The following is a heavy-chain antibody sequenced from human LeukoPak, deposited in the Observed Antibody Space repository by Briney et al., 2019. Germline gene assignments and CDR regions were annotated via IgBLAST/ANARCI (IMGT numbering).Heavy chain of an antibody. V-gene: IGHV3-7*01. CDR1: GFTFSSYW. D-gene: IGHD2-2*02. J-gene: IGHJ4*02. CDR2: IKQDGSEK. CDR3: AGELADIVVVPAAIPQTFDY. Sequence: GGSLRLSCAASGFTFSSYWMSWVRQAPGKWLEWVSNIKQDGSEKYYVDSVKGRFTISKDNAKNSLYLQMNSMRDEDTAVYYCAGELADIVVVPAAIPQTFDYWGQGTVVTVSS.